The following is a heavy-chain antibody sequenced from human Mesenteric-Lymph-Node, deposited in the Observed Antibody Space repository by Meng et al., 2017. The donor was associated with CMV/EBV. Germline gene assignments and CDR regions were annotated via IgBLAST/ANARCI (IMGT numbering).Heavy chain of an antibody. CDR2: INWNGGST. CDR1: GFTFDDYG. Sequence: GESLKISCAASGFTFDDYGMSWVRQAPGKGLEWVSGINWNGGSTGYADSVKGRFTISRDNAKNSLYLQMNSLRAEDTALYYCARVPSGWYFDYWGQGTLVTVSS. CDR3: ARVPSGWYFDY. V-gene: IGHV3-20*04. J-gene: IGHJ4*02. D-gene: IGHD6-19*01.